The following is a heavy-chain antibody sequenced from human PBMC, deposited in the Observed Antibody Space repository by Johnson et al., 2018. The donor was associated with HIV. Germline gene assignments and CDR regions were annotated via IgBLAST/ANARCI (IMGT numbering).Heavy chain of an antibody. V-gene: IGHV3-30-3*01. CDR1: GFTFSTYA. Sequence: QVQLVESGGGVVQPGRSLRLSCAASGFTFSTYAMHWVRQAPGKGLEWVTIISYDGINKYYADSVKGRFTISRDNSKDTLYLQMHSLRPEDTALYYCARDPPYVGNPSAFDVWGQGTMVTVSS. J-gene: IGHJ3*01. CDR3: ARDPPYVGNPSAFDV. CDR2: ISYDGINK. D-gene: IGHD4-23*01.